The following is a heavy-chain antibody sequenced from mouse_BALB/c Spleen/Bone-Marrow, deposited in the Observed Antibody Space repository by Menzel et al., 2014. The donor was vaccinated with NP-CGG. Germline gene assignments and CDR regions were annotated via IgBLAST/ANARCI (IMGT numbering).Heavy chain of an antibody. J-gene: IGHJ2*01. Sequence: VQPGGSLRLSCATSGFTFTDYYMNWVRQPPGKALEWLGFIRNKANGYTTEYSASVKGRFTISRDNSQNILYLQMSTLRAEDSATYYCARDKGRVFFDYWGQGTTLTVSS. V-gene: IGHV7-3*02. CDR2: IRNKANGYTT. CDR3: ARDKGRVFFDY. CDR1: GFTFTDYY.